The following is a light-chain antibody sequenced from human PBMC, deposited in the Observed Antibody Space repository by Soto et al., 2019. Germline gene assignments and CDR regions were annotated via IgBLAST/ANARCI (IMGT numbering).Light chain of an antibody. J-gene: IGLJ1*01. CDR1: SSDVGGYNY. Sequence: QSALTQPPSASGSPGQSITISCSGTSSDVGGYNYISWYQQQSGKAPKLMIHNVRNRPSVVSNWFSGSKSGNTTSLTISELQAEDEADYSCSAYTLSRSYVFGIGTKLTVL. CDR3: SAYTLSRSYV. CDR2: NVR. V-gene: IGLV2-14*03.